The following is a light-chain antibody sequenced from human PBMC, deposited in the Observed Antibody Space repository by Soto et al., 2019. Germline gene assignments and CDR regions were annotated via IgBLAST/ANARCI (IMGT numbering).Light chain of an antibody. CDR1: QSISSY. V-gene: IGKV1-39*01. J-gene: IGKJ1*01. Sequence: DIQMPQSQSSLSASVGDRVTITCRESQSISSYLNWYQQKPGKAPKLLIYAAYSLQSGVPARFSCRRSVTDFPRPLSSLRREDFATYYGQQSYRLVGQGDKPEIK. CDR2: AAY. CDR3: QQSYRL.